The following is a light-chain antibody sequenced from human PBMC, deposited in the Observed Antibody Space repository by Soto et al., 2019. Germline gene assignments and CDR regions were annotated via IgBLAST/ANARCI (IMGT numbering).Light chain of an antibody. CDR2: GAS. V-gene: IGKV3-20*01. Sequence: EFVLTQSPGTLSLSPGERATLSCRASQSVSNNYLAWYQQKPGQAPRLLIYGASSRATGIPDRFSGSGSGTDFILTISRLEPEDFAVYYCQRYGSSPRTFGQGT. CDR3: QRYGSSPRT. J-gene: IGKJ1*01. CDR1: QSVSNNY.